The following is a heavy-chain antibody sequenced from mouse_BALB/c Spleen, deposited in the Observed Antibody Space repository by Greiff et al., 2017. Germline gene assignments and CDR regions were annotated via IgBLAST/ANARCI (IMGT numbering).Heavy chain of an antibody. CDR1: GYTFTSYW. CDR2: INPSNGRT. Sequence: QVQLQQPGAELVKPGASVKLSCKASGYTFTSYWMHWVKQRPGQGLEWIGEINPSNGRTNYNEKFKSKATLTVDKSSSTAYMQLSSLTSEDSAVYYCARFITTVVATDYWGQGTTLTVSS. V-gene: IGHV1S81*02. D-gene: IGHD1-1*01. CDR3: ARFITTVVATDY. J-gene: IGHJ2*01.